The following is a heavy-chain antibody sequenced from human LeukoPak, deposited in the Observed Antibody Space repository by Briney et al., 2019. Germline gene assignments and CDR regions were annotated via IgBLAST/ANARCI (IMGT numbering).Heavy chain of an antibody. V-gene: IGHV4-39*01. Sequence: SETLSLTCSVSGGSISSTRYYWGWIRQPPGKGLEWIGSIYYSGSTYYNPSLKSRVTISVDTSNNQFSLKLRSVTAADTAVYYCARTPLYGDEDWGQGTLVAVSS. CDR3: ARTPLYGDED. D-gene: IGHD4-17*01. J-gene: IGHJ4*02. CDR1: GGSISSTRYY. CDR2: IYYSGST.